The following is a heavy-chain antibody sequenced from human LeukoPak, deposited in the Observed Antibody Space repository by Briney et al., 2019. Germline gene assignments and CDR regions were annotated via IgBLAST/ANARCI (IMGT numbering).Heavy chain of an antibody. Sequence: GGSLRLSCAASGFSFSSYWMSWVRQAPGKGLEWVANIKQDGSEKDYVDSVKGRFAISRDNAKNSLYLEMNSLRAEDTAVYYCARGQIQLWIDYWGQGSLVTVSS. CDR2: IKQDGSEK. CDR3: ARGQIQLWIDY. D-gene: IGHD5-18*01. CDR1: GFSFSSYW. J-gene: IGHJ4*01. V-gene: IGHV3-7*04.